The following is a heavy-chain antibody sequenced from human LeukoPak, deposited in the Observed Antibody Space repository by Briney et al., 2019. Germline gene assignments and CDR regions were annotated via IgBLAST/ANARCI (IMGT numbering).Heavy chain of an antibody. D-gene: IGHD6-13*01. CDR2: IIPIFGTA. CDR1: GGTFSSYA. Sequence: SVNVSYKASGGTFSSYAISWVRQAPGQGLEWMGGIIPIFGTANYAQKFQGRVTITADESTSTAYMELSSLRSEDTAVYYCARAGGIAAAGTYYYYYYYMDVWGKGTTVTVSS. J-gene: IGHJ6*03. CDR3: ARAGGIAAAGTYYYYYYYMDV. V-gene: IGHV1-69*13.